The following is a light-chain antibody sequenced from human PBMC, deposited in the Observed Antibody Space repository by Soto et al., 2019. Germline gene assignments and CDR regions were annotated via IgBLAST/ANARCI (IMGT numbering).Light chain of an antibody. V-gene: IGKV3-20*01. CDR2: GAS. Sequence: EIVLTQSPGTLSWSPGERATLSCGASQSVSSSYLAWYQQKPGQAPRPLIYGASNRATDIPDRFNGSGSGTDFALTSSRLEPEDFAVYYCQQYGSSPTTFGQGTKVDIK. CDR1: QSVSSSY. J-gene: IGKJ1*01. CDR3: QQYGSSPTT.